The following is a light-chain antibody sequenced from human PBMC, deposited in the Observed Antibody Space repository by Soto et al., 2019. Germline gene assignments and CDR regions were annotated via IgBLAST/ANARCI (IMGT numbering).Light chain of an antibody. J-gene: IGKJ5*01. CDR2: EAS. CDR3: QQYNNWPPIT. CDR1: QSVGSK. V-gene: IGKV3D-15*01. Sequence: ILLTQSPPTLSVSPGERATLSCRASQSVGSKLAWYQQRPGQAPRLLLYEASNRATGIPARFSGSGSGTEFSLTISSLQSEDFAVYYCQQYNNWPPITFGQGTRLEIK.